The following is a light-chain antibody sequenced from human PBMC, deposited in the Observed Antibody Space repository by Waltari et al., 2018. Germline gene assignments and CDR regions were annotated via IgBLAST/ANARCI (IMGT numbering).Light chain of an antibody. V-gene: IGKV2-40*01. Sequence: DIVMTQTPLSLPVTLGEPASISCRSSQSLLDSEDGNTYLDWCLQKPGQSPQLLIYEVSNRASGVPDRFSGSGSDTDFTLKISRVEAEDVGVYYCMQGIEYPWTFGQGTKVEIK. CDR1: QSLLDSEDGNTY. CDR2: EVS. CDR3: MQGIEYPWT. J-gene: IGKJ1*01.